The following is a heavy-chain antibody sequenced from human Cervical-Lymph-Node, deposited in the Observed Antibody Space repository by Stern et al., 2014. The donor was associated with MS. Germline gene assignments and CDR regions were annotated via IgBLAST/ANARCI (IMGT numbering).Heavy chain of an antibody. CDR1: GGSISRYS. CDR2: IYKNGGT. D-gene: IGHD5-12*01. Sequence: QVQLQESGPGLVRPSETLSLTCTVSGGSISRYSWGWIRHPPGKGLEWIGYIYKNGGTRYSASLKSRVTMSVDTSKSQFSLRLFSVTAADTAIYYCARAFSGGYNGPLGRNDDTVAYYTVYYFDSWGQGTLVTVSS. J-gene: IGHJ4*02. CDR3: ARAFSGGYNGPLGRNDDTVAYYTVYYFDS. V-gene: IGHV4-4*09.